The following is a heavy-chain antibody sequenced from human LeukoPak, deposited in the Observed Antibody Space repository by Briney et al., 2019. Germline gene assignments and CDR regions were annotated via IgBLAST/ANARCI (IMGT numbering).Heavy chain of an antibody. Sequence: SETLSLTCAVYGGSFSGYYWSWIRQPPGKGLEWIGEINHSGSTNYNPSLKSRVTISVDTSKNQFSLKLSSVTAADTAVYYCARGLSYYYGSGSYFHPVGSGSRNWFDPWGQGTLVTVSS. V-gene: IGHV4-34*01. J-gene: IGHJ5*02. CDR2: INHSGST. CDR1: GGSFSGYY. D-gene: IGHD3-10*01. CDR3: ARGLSYYYGSGSYFHPVGSGSRNWFDP.